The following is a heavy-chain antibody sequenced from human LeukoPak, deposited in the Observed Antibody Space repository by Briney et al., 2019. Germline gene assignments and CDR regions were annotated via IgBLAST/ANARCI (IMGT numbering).Heavy chain of an antibody. J-gene: IGHJ4*02. CDR1: GYTFTSYD. V-gene: IGHV1-8*03. D-gene: IGHD6-13*01. CDR3: ARESAAVNFDY. Sequence: ASVKVSCKASGYTFTSYDINWVRQATGQGLEWMGWMNPNSGNTGYAQKFQGRVTITRNTSISTAYMELSSLRSEDTAVYYRARESAAVNFDYWGQGTLVTVSS. CDR2: MNPNSGNT.